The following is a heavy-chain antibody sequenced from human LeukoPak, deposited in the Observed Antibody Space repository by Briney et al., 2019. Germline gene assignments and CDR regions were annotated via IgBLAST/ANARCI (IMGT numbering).Heavy chain of an antibody. Sequence: ASVKVSCKVSGYTLTELSMHWVRQAPGKGLEWMGSFDPENGATLYAQEFQGRVTLTEDTSADTAYMELISLRSEDTALYYCTRSAVVLPYYFDYWGQGTLVTVSS. V-gene: IGHV1-24*01. CDR3: TRSAVVLPYYFDY. CDR2: FDPENGAT. CDR1: GYTLTELS. D-gene: IGHD3-22*01. J-gene: IGHJ4*02.